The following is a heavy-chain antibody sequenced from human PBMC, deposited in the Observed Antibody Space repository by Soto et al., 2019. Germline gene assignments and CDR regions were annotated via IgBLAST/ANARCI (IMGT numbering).Heavy chain of an antibody. D-gene: IGHD3-9*01. Sequence: SVKVSCKASGGTFSSYAISWVREAPVQGLEWMGGIIPIFGTANYAQKFQGRVTITADESTSTAYMELSSLRSEDTAVYYCARGALVLRYFDWSHGFDPWGQGTLVTVSS. CDR1: GGTFSSYA. V-gene: IGHV1-69*01. CDR3: ARGALVLRYFDWSHGFDP. J-gene: IGHJ5*02. CDR2: IIPIFGTA.